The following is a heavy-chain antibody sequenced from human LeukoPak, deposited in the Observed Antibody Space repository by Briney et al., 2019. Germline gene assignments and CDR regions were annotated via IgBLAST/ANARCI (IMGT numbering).Heavy chain of an antibody. CDR3: ARGPYSYDSSGAFDI. CDR2: IYYSGST. Sequence: SETLSLTCTVSGGSVSSYYWSWIRQPPGKGLEWIGYIYYSGSTNYNPSLKSRVTISVDTSKNQFSLKLSSVTAADTAVYFCARGPYSYDSSGAFDIWGQGTMVTVSS. J-gene: IGHJ3*02. CDR1: GGSVSSYY. D-gene: IGHD3-22*01. V-gene: IGHV4-59*08.